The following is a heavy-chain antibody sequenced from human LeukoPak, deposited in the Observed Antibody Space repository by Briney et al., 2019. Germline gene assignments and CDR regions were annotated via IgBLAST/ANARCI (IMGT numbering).Heavy chain of an antibody. CDR1: GFMFSSNW. J-gene: IGHJ4*02. CDR3: AKEGRSLQTY. Sequence: GGSLRPSCAASGFMFSSNWMSWVRLAPGKGLEWVANIKEDGTETYYVDSVKSRFTISTDNAKNSLYLQMNSLRVEDTAVYYCAKEGRSLQTYWGQGTLVTVSS. V-gene: IGHV3-7*03. CDR2: IKEDGTET. D-gene: IGHD5-24*01.